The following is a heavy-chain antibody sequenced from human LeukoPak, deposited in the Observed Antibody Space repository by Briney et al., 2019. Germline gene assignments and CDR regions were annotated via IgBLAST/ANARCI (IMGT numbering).Heavy chain of an antibody. CDR2: INHSGST. CDR3: ARAPMLGFANYYGMDV. J-gene: IGHJ6*02. D-gene: IGHD2-21*01. V-gene: IGHV4-34*01. CDR1: GGAFRGYY. Sequence: PPETLSLTSAVYGGAFRGYYWSWIRQPPGKGLEWIGEINHSGSTNYNPSLKSRVTISVDTSKNQFSLKLSSVTAADTAVYYCARAPMLGFANYYGMDVWGQGTTVTVS.